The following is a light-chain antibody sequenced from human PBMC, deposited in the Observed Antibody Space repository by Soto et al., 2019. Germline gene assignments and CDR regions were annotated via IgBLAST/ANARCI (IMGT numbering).Light chain of an antibody. CDR1: QSVSSY. CDR3: QQRSNWPWGT. J-gene: IGKJ1*01. Sequence: EIVLTQSPATLSLSPGERATLSCRASQSVSSYLAWYQQKPGQAPRLLIYDASNRATGIPARFSGSRSGTDFTLTISSLEPEDFAVYYCQQRSNWPWGTFGQGTKVEIK. CDR2: DAS. V-gene: IGKV3-11*01.